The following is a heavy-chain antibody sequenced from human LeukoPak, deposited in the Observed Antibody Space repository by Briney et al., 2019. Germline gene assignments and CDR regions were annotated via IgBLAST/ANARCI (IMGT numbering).Heavy chain of an antibody. V-gene: IGHV4-38-2*02. CDR3: ARDSKRYYDFWSGSKRTSGEFDY. D-gene: IGHD3-3*01. Sequence: SETLSLTCTVSGYSISSGYYWGWIRPPPGKGLEWIGSIYHSGSTYYNPSLKSRVTISVDTSKNQFSLKLSSVTAADTAAYYCARDSKRYYDFWSGSKRTSGEFDYWGQGTLVTVSS. J-gene: IGHJ4*02. CDR2: IYHSGST. CDR1: GYSISSGYY.